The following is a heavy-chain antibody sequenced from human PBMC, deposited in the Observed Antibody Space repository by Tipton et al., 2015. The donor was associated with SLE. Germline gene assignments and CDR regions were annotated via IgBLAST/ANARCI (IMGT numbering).Heavy chain of an antibody. D-gene: IGHD1-26*01. CDR1: GGSINGYY. V-gene: IGHV4-59*01. J-gene: IGHJ3*02. CDR3: ARHEAYSGSSPFDI. CDR2: SYSSGTT. Sequence: TLSLTCTVSGGSINGYYWSWIRQSPGRGLEWIGYSYSSGTTSYNPSLKSRVTISVDTSKNQFSLRLRTVTSADTAVYYCARHEAYSGSSPFDIWGHGTMVTVSS.